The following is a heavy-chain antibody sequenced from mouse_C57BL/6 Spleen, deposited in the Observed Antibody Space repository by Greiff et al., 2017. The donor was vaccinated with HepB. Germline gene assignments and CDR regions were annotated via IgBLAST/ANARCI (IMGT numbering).Heavy chain of an antibody. Sequence: QVQLQQSGAELVRPGTSVKVSCKASGYAFTNYLIEWVKQRPGQGLEWIGVINPGSGGTNYNEKFKGKATLTADKSSSTAYMQLSSLTSEDSAVYYCARRWSSMDYWGQGTSVTVSS. CDR1: GYAFTNYL. J-gene: IGHJ4*01. V-gene: IGHV1-54*01. CDR3: ARRWSSMDY. CDR2: INPGSGGT. D-gene: IGHD2-3*01.